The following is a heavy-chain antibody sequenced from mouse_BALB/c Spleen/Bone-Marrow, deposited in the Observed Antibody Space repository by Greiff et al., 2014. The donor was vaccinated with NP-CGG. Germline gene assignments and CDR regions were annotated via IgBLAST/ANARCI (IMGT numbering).Heavy chain of an antibody. CDR1: GYTFTSYI. CDR3: ARSYGSPFDY. CDR2: INPYNDDT. Sequence: VQLKQSGPELVKPGASVKMSCKASGYTFTSYIMHWVKQKPGQGLEWIGYINPYNDDTKYNEKFKGKATLTSDKSSGTAYVELSSLTSEDSAVYYCARSYGSPFDYWGQGTTLTVSS. V-gene: IGHV1-14*01. D-gene: IGHD1-1*01. J-gene: IGHJ2*01.